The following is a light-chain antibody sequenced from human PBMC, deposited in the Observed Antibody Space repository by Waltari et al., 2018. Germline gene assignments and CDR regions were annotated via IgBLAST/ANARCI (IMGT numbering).Light chain of an antibody. J-gene: IGKJ1*01. CDR3: MQALQTPRT. Sequence: DIVMTQSPLSLPVTPGEPASISCRSSQSLLHSTGYNYLDWYLQKPGQSPQLLIYLGSNRASGVPDRFRGSGSGTDVTLKISRVETEDVGVYYGMQALQTPRTFGQGTKVEIK. CDR1: QSLLHSTGYNY. CDR2: LGS. V-gene: IGKV2-28*01.